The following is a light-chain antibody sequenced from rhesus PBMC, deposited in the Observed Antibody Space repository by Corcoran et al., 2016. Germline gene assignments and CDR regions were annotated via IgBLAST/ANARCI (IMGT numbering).Light chain of an antibody. J-gene: IGKJ4*01. Sequence: DIQMTQSPSALSASVGDRVTISCRASQNIYSNLAWYQQKPGKAPKFLIYAAAILQTGIPSGFSGSGSGTAFTLTVSSLQPEVSAAYYCQHYYDNPLAFGGGTKVELK. CDR1: QNIYSN. CDR3: QHYYDNPLA. V-gene: IGKV1S12*01. CDR2: AAA.